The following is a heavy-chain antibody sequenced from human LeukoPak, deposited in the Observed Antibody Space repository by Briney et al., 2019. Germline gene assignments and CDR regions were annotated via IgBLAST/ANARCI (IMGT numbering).Heavy chain of an antibody. V-gene: IGHV3-48*04. CDR1: GFTFSSYG. Sequence: PGGSLRLSCAASGFTFSSYGMSWVRQAPGKGLEWLSYISSSRTTYYADSVKGRFTTSRDNAKNSLYLQMNSLRAEDTAVYYCARDGRDGYNDFDYWGQGTLVTVSS. CDR2: ISSSRTT. J-gene: IGHJ4*02. CDR3: ARDGRDGYNDFDY. D-gene: IGHD5-24*01.